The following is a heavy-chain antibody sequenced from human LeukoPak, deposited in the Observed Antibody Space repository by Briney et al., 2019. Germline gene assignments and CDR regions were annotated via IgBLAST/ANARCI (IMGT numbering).Heavy chain of an antibody. D-gene: IGHD2-2*01. J-gene: IGHJ4*02. Sequence: ASVKVSCKASGYTFTGYYMHWVRQAPGQGIEWMGWINPNSGGTNYAQKFQGRVTMTRDTSISTAYMELSRLRSDDTAVYYCARDGDCSSTSCYDYWGQGTLVTVSS. CDR1: GYTFTGYY. CDR2: INPNSGGT. CDR3: ARDGDCSSTSCYDY. V-gene: IGHV1-2*02.